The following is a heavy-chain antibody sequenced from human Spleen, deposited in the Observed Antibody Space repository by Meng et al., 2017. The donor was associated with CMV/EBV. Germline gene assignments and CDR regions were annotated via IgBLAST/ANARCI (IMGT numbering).Heavy chain of an antibody. D-gene: IGHD4-11*01. CDR1: GYTFTSYG. V-gene: IGHV1-18*01. Sequence: ASVKVSCKASGYTFTSYGISWVRQALGQGLEWMGWISAYNGNTNYAQKLQGRVTMTTDTSTSTAYMELRSLRSDDTAVYYCARTPMTTVTTRGGDWFDPWGQGTLVTVSS. CDR3: ARTPMTTVTTRGGDWFDP. CDR2: ISAYNGNT. J-gene: IGHJ5*02.